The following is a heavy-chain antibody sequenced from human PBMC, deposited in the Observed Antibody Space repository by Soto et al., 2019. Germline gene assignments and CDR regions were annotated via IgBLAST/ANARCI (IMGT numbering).Heavy chain of an antibody. CDR1: GGSVSSGGYS. CDR2: TYQSGSA. V-gene: IGHV4-30-2*06. CDR3: ARDYYGMDV. J-gene: IGHJ6*02. Sequence: SETLSLTCTVSGGSVSSGGYSWTWIRQSPGKGLEWIGYTYQSGSAYYNPSLKSRVTISVDRSKNQFSLNLTSVTAADTAVYYCARDYYGMDVWGQGTTVTVSS.